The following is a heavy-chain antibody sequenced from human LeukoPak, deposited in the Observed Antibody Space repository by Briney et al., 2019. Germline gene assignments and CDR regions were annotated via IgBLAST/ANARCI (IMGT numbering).Heavy chain of an antibody. D-gene: IGHD6-13*01. CDR1: GFTFSSYA. Sequence: GGSLRLSCAASGFTFSSYAMSWVRQAPGKGLEWVSYISSSSSTIYYADSVKGRFTISRDNAKNSLYLQMNSLRAEDTAVYYCASPAGRIDYWGQGTLVTVSS. CDR2: ISSSSSTI. V-gene: IGHV3-48*01. CDR3: ASPAGRIDY. J-gene: IGHJ4*02.